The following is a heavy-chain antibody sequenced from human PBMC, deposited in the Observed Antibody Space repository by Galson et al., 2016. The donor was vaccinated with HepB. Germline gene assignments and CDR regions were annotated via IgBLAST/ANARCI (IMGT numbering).Heavy chain of an antibody. CDR2: IHQDGGQR. V-gene: IGHV3-7*04. CDR3: ARRMLVGAGFDY. Sequence: SLRLSCAASGFTFSYYSMNWVRQAPGKGLEWVANIHQDGGQRYYGDSVKGRFTVSRDNAKNSLYLHMNSLRVDDTALYYCARRMLVGAGFDYWGQGALVTVSS. CDR1: GFTFSYYS. D-gene: IGHD1-26*01. J-gene: IGHJ4*02.